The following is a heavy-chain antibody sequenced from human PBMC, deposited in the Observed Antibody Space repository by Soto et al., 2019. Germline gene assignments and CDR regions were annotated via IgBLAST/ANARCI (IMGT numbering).Heavy chain of an antibody. J-gene: IGHJ4*02. V-gene: IGHV1-18*01. D-gene: IGHD2-2*01. CDR1: GYTFTSYG. CDR2: ISAYNGNA. Sequence: GSSVKVSCKASGYTFTSYGISWVRQAPGQVLEWMGWISAYNGNANYXXKLQGRVXXTTDTSTSTAXMELRXLRSDDTDVYYCARDPSSSAYYFDYWRQGTLVTXSS. CDR3: ARDPSSSAYYFDY.